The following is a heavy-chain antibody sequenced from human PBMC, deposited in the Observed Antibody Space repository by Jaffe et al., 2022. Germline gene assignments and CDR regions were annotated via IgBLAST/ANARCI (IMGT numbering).Heavy chain of an antibody. V-gene: IGHV4-59*01. CDR3: ARHPRIETSGNYWFDS. J-gene: IGHJ5*01. CDR2: IYSSADS. D-gene: IGHD3-9*01. CDR1: GDSMSGYY. Sequence: QVQLQESGPGLLKPSETLSLTCTVSGDSMSGYYWSWIRQSPGKGLEWIAYIYSSADSYTSPSLESRVTISLDTSKNQFSLNMGSVTAADTAVYYCARHPRIETSGNYWFDSWGQGTLVTVSS.